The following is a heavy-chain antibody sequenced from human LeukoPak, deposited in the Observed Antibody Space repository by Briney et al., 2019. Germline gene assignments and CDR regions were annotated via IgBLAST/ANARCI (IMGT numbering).Heavy chain of an antibody. J-gene: IGHJ4*02. V-gene: IGHV4-4*07. CDR1: SAYMGSFF. D-gene: IGHD2-2*02. Sequence: SETLSLTCTVSSAYMGSFFWTWIRQPAGKGLEWIGHIYTTGSTKYNPSLKSRITMSVDMSKESFSLRLRSVTAADTAVYYCARGRPNTSVLDFWGQGTLVTVSS. CDR2: IYTTGST. CDR3: ARGRPNTSVLDF.